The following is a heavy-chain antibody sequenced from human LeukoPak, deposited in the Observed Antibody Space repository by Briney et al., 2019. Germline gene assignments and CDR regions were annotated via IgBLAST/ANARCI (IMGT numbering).Heavy chain of an antibody. Sequence: PGGSLRLSCAASGFTFSSFWMSWVRQAQGKGLEWVAIIKQDGSEKFYVDSVKGRFTISRDNAKNSLYMQMNSLRAEDTAVYYCAKESSGGPRAAFHIWGQGTMVTVSS. J-gene: IGHJ3*02. V-gene: IGHV3-7*05. D-gene: IGHD3-16*01. CDR2: IKQDGSEK. CDR3: AKESSGGPRAAFHI. CDR1: GFTFSSFW.